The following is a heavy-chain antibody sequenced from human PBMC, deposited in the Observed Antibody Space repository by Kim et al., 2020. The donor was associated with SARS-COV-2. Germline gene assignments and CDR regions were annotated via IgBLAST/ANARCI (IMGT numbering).Heavy chain of an antibody. Sequence: NYITSRKSRVTMSVDTSKNQFSLKLSSVTAADTALYYCARWRWAGRHFDYWGQGTLVTVSS. J-gene: IGHJ4*02. D-gene: IGHD1-26*01. V-gene: IGHV4-59*10. CDR3: ARWRWAGRHFDY.